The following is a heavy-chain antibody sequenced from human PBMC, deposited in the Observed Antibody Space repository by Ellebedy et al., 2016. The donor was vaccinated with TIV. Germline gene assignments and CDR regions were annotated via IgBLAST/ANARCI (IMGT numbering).Heavy chain of an antibody. Sequence: KVSXKGSGYSFTSYWIGWVRQMPGKGLEWMGIIYPGDSDTRYSPSFQGQVTISADKSISTAYLQWSSLKASDTAMYYCARHLPPRGPAAMEGDYWGQGTLVTVSS. CDR3: ARHLPPRGPAAMEGDY. V-gene: IGHV5-51*01. D-gene: IGHD2-2*01. CDR2: IYPGDSDT. CDR1: GYSFTSYW. J-gene: IGHJ4*02.